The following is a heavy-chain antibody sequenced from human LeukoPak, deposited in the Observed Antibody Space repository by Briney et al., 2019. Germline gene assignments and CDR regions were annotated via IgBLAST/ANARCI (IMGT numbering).Heavy chain of an antibody. J-gene: IGHJ5*02. CDR1: GFAFSDYY. V-gene: IGHV3-11*05. CDR3: ARDLWFGEFPNWFDP. Sequence: GGSLRLSCAASGFAFSDYYMSWIRQAPGKGLEWVSYISSSSSYTNCADSVKGRFTISRDNAKNSLYLQMNSLRAEDTAVYYCARDLWFGEFPNWFDPWGQGTLVTVSS. CDR2: ISSSSSYT. D-gene: IGHD3-10*01.